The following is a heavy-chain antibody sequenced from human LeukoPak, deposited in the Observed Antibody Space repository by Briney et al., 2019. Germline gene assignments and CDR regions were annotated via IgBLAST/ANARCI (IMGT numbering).Heavy chain of an antibody. Sequence: ASVKVSCKASGGTFSSYAISWVRQAPGQGLEWMGGIIPIFGTANYAQKFQGRVTITTDESTSTAYMELSSLRSEDRAVYYCARGSSTSLPYYYYMDVWGKGTTVTVSS. CDR1: GGTFSSYA. J-gene: IGHJ6*03. CDR2: IIPIFGTA. CDR3: ARGSSTSLPYYYYMDV. D-gene: IGHD2-2*01. V-gene: IGHV1-69*05.